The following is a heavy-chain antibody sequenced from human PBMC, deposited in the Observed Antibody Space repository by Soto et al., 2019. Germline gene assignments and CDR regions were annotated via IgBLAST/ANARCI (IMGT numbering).Heavy chain of an antibody. CDR3: ARWVGPTGLVDY. CDR1: GFTFSSYG. V-gene: IGHV3-33*01. CDR2: IWYDGSNK. Sequence: QVQLVESGGGVVQPGRSLRLSCAASGFTFSSYGMHWVRQAPGKGLEWVAVIWYDGSNKYYADSVKCRFTISRDNSKNTLYLQMNSLRAEDTAVYYCARWVGPTGLVDYWGQGTLVTVSS. J-gene: IGHJ4*02. D-gene: IGHD4-17*01.